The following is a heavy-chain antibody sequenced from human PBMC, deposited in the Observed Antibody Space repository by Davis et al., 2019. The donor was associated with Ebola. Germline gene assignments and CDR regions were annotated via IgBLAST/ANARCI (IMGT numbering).Heavy chain of an antibody. CDR3: ASPYGDYVAHAFDI. CDR2: IDPSDSYT. J-gene: IGHJ3*02. D-gene: IGHD4-17*01. Sequence: PGGSLRLSCKVSGYSFPTYWINWVRQMPGEGLEWMGRIDPSDSYTTYNPSFEGHVTISADKSISTTYLQWSSLRASNTAMYYCASPYGDYVAHAFDIWGQGTMVTVSS. V-gene: IGHV5-10-1*01. CDR1: GYSFPTYW.